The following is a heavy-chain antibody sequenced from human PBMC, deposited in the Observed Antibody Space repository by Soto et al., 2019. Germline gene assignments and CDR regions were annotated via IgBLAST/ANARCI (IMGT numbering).Heavy chain of an antibody. Sequence: LSLTCTVSGDSISSFYWTWIRQPPGKGLEWVGYIFSSGSTNYNPSLKSRATISVDTSENQFSLKLTSVTAADTAVYYCARVGYCSSTPCWPIGYFEYWGQGTLVTVSS. J-gene: IGHJ4*02. V-gene: IGHV4-59*01. CDR1: GDSISSFY. CDR3: ARVGYCSSTPCWPIGYFEY. CDR2: IFSSGST. D-gene: IGHD2-2*01.